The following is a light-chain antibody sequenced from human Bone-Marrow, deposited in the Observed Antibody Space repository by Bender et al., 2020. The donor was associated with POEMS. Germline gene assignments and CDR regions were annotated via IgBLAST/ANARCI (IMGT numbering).Light chain of an antibody. CDR3: AAWEAGLSGGV. J-gene: IGLJ3*02. Sequence: QSVLTQPPSASGTPGQRVTISCSGSNSNIGTNAVNWYQQFPGTAPKLLIYSDNQRPSGVPDRFYAFKSGPSASLAISGLQSEDEADYYCAAWEAGLSGGVVGGGTKLTVL. V-gene: IGLV1-44*01. CDR2: SDN. CDR1: NSNIGTNA.